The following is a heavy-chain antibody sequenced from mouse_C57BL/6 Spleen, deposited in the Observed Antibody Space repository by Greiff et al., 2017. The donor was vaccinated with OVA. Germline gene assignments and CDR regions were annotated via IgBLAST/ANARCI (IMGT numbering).Heavy chain of an antibody. D-gene: IGHD1-1*01. CDR1: GFSLTSYG. J-gene: IGHJ1*03. CDR2: LWSGGST. V-gene: IGHV2-5*01. Sequence: VQRVESGPGLVQPSQSLSITCTASGFSLTSYGVHWVRQSPGKGLEWLGVLWSGGSTVYNAAFMSRLSSTKDNSKSQVFFKMNSLQADDTAIYDCAKTLSTVVEDWYFDVWGTGTTVTVSS. CDR3: AKTLSTVVEDWYFDV.